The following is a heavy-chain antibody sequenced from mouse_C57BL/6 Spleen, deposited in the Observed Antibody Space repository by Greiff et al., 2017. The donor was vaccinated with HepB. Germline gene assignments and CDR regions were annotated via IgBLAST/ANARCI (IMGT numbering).Heavy chain of an antibody. J-gene: IGHJ4*01. D-gene: IGHD2-1*01. V-gene: IGHV1-47*01. CDR3: ARGHYCNYEGNYAMDY. Sequence: QVQLQQSGAELVKPGASVKMSCKASGYTFTTYPIEWMKQNHGKSLEWIGNFHPYNDDTKYNEKFKGKATLTVEKSSSTVYLELSRLTSDDSAVYYSARGHYCNYEGNYAMDYWGQGTSVTVSS. CDR1: GYTFTTYP. CDR2: FHPYNDDT.